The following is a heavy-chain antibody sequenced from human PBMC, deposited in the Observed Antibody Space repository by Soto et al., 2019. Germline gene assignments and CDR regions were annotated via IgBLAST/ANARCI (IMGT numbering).Heavy chain of an antibody. CDR3: ARAAGRSKLLPYYFHP. V-gene: IGHV1-3*01. CDR2: INPTTGDT. D-gene: IGHD3-10*01. J-gene: IGHJ5*02. Sequence: QVHLVQSGAEVQKPGASVRISCQASGYAFTTSAIHWVRQAPGQSLEWMGWINPTTGDTKYSQSVRGRVTFALDTSATTAYMDLSSLASHDTAVYYCARAAGRSKLLPYYFHPWGQGTLVTVSS. CDR1: GYAFTTSA.